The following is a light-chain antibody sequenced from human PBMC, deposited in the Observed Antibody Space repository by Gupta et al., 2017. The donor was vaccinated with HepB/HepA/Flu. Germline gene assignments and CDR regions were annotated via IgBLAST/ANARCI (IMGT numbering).Light chain of an antibody. V-gene: IGLV1-40*01. CDR3: QSFDSGLSASL. CDR2: NNN. J-gene: IGLJ2*01. CDR1: SSNIGAGYD. Sequence: QSVLXQPPSVSGAPGQRVXISCTGSSSNIGAGYDIHWYQQLPGTAPKLLIFNNNNRPSGVPDRFSGSKSGTSASLAITGLQTEDEADYYCQSFDSGLSASLFGGGTKLTVL.